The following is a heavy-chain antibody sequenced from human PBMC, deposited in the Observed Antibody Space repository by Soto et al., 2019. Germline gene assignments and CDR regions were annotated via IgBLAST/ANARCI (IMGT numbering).Heavy chain of an antibody. CDR1: GGSISSRSYY. D-gene: IGHD5-18*01. J-gene: IGHJ4*02. CDR3: ARLGYSHDYFDY. Sequence: SQDLSLTYTVSGGSISSRSYYGGWIRLPTGKGLEWIGSIYYSGSTYYIPSLMSRVTISVDTSKNQFSLKLSSVTAADTAVYYCARLGYSHDYFDYWGQGTLVTVS. V-gene: IGHV4-39*01. CDR2: IYYSGST.